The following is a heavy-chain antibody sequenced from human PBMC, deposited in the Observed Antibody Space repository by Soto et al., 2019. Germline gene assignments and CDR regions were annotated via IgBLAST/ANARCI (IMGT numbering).Heavy chain of an antibody. V-gene: IGHV1-18*01. D-gene: IGHD3-22*01. CDR2: ISAYNGNT. J-gene: IGHJ4*02. Sequence: ASVKVSCKASGYTFTSYGISWVRQAPGQGLEWMGWISAYNGNTNYAQKLQGRVTMTTDTSTSTACMELRSLRSDDTAVYYCARDSRLLLIYTVDYWGQGTLVTVSS. CDR3: ARDSRLLLIYTVDY. CDR1: GYTFTSYG.